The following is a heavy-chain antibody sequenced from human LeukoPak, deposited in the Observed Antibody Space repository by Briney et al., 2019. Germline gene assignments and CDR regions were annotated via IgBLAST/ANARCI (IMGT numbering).Heavy chain of an antibody. CDR2: ITSSSSYM. D-gene: IGHD4-23*01. V-gene: IGHV3-21*01. J-gene: IGHJ4*02. Sequence: GGSLRLSCAASGCSFSDYNMNWVRQAPGKGLEWVSSITSSSSYMYYADSVKGRFTISRDNAGNSLYLQMDSLRAEDTAVYYCVRGGSNSPVISVHWGQGTLVTVSS. CDR3: VRGGSNSPVISVH. CDR1: GCSFSDYN.